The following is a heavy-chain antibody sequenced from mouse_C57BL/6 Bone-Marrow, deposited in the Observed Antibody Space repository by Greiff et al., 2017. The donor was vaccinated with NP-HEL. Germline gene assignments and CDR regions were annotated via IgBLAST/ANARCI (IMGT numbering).Heavy chain of an antibody. CDR3: ARGDYGPSSYWYFDV. CDR1: GYTFTTYP. J-gene: IGHJ1*03. Sequence: VQLQQSGAELVKPGASVKMSCKASGYTFTTYPIEWMKQNHGKSLEWIGNFHPYNDDTKYNEKFKGKATLTVEKSSSTVYLELSRLTSDDSAVYYCARGDYGPSSYWYFDVWGTGTTVTVSS. V-gene: IGHV1-47*01. CDR2: FHPYNDDT. D-gene: IGHD2-10*02.